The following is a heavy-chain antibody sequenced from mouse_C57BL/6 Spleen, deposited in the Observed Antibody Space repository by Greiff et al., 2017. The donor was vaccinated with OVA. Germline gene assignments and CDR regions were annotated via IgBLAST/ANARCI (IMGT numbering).Heavy chain of an antibody. Sequence: EVKLMESGPGLVKPSQSLSLTCSVTGYSITSGYYWNWIRQFPGNKLEWMGYISYDGSNNYNPSLKNRISITRDTSKNQFFLKLNSVTTEDTATYYCARGPFYRFAYWGQGTLVTVSA. D-gene: IGHD2-3*01. CDR2: ISYDGSN. V-gene: IGHV3-6*01. CDR3: ARGPFYRFAY. CDR1: GYSITSGYY. J-gene: IGHJ3*01.